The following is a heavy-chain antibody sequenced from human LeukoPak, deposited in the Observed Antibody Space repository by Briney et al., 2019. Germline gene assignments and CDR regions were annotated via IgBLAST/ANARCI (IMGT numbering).Heavy chain of an antibody. V-gene: IGHV4-59*08. CDR1: VGSISSYY. J-gene: IGHJ4*02. Sequence: SETLSLTCTVSVGSISSYYWSWIRQPPGKGLEWIVYIYYSGSTNYNPSLKSRVTISVDTSKNQFSLKLSSVTAADTSVYYCARLGRDYDILTGYYHPPLWGQGTLVTVSS. CDR3: ARLGRDYDILTGYYHPPL. D-gene: IGHD3-9*01. CDR2: IYYSGST.